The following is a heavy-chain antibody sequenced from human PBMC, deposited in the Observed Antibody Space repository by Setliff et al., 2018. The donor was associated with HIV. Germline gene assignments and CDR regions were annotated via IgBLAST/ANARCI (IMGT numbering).Heavy chain of an antibody. J-gene: IGHJ5*02. V-gene: IGHV4-34*01. CDR3: ARLHTDYGSWYFDA. Sequence: PSETLSLTCAVYGGSFSDYYWIWIRQPPGKGLEWIGEIDHSGSTSYSPSLKSRVTMSVDKSKKQFSLKLKSMAAADTAVYYCARLHTDYGSWYFDAWGPGTLVTVSS. CDR2: IDHSGST. D-gene: IGHD3-10*01. CDR1: GGSFSDYY.